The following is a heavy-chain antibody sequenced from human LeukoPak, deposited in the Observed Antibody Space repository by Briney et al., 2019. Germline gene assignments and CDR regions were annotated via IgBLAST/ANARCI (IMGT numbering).Heavy chain of an antibody. J-gene: IGHJ4*02. D-gene: IGHD2-2*02. CDR2: INPSGGST. Sequence: GASVKVSCKASGYTFTSYYMHWVRQAPGQGLEWMGIINPSGGSTSYAQKFQGRVTMTRDTSISTAYMELSRLRSDDTAVYYCARCRSTSCYIPGYWGQGTLVTVSS. V-gene: IGHV1-46*01. CDR3: ARCRSTSCYIPGY. CDR1: GYTFTSYY.